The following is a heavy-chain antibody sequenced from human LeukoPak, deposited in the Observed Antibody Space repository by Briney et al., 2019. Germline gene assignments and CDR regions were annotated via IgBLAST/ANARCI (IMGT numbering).Heavy chain of an antibody. CDR3: AREVLVGAMDH. CDR2: IYSGGGT. D-gene: IGHD1-26*01. CDR1: GFTVSSNY. V-gene: IGHV3-53*01. J-gene: IGHJ4*02. Sequence: GGSLRLSCAASGFTVSSNYMSWVRQAPGKGLEWVSVIYSGGGTYHADSVKGRFTISRDNSKNTWYLQMNSLRAEDTAVYYCAREVLVGAMDHWGQGTQVTVSS.